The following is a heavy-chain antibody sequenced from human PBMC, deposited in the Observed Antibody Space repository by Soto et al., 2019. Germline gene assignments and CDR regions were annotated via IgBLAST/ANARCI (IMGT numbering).Heavy chain of an antibody. V-gene: IGHV3-30-3*01. J-gene: IGHJ4*02. CDR2: ISYDGSNK. Sequence: GGSLRLSCAASGFTFSSYAMHWVRQAPGKGLEWVAVISYDGSNKYYADSVKGRFTISRDNSKNTLYLQMNSLRAEDTAVYYCARTRGKDTAGPRVFDYWGQGTLVTVSS. CDR3: ARTRGKDTAGPRVFDY. CDR1: GFTFSSYA. D-gene: IGHD5-18*01.